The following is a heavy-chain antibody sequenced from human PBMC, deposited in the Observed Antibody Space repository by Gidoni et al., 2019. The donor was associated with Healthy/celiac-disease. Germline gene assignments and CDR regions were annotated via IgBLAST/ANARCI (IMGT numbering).Heavy chain of an antibody. CDR3: AKDPGGAAAGTGFNWFDP. Sequence: EVQLLESGGGLVQPGGSLRLSCAASGLTFSSYAMSWGRQAPGKGLEWVAAISGSGGSTYYADSVKGRFTISRDNSKNTLYLQMNSLRAEDTAVYYCAKDPGGAAAGTGFNWFDPWGQGTLVTVSS. J-gene: IGHJ5*02. V-gene: IGHV3-23*01. CDR1: GLTFSSYA. CDR2: ISGSGGST. D-gene: IGHD6-13*01.